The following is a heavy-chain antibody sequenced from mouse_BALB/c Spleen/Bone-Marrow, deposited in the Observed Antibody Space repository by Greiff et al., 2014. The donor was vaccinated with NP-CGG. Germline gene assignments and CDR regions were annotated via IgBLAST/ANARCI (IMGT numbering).Heavy chain of an antibody. CDR2: INPSNGGT. CDR3: TRSNGNWFAY. V-gene: IGHV1S81*02. D-gene: IGHD2-1*01. Sequence: QVQLKESGAELVKPGASVKLSCKASGYTFTSYYMYWVKQRPGQGLEWIGEINPSNGGTNFNEKFKNKVTLTVDKSSSTAYMQLSSLIFEDSAVYYCTRSNGNWFAYWGQGTLVTVSA. J-gene: IGHJ3*01. CDR1: GYTFTSYY.